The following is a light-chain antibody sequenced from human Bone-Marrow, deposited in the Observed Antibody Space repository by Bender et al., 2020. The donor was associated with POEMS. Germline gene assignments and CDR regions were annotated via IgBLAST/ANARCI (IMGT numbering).Light chain of an antibody. CDR1: RSDVGRYDY. CDR3: QSYDSDLNGWV. J-gene: IGLJ3*02. CDR2: ANI. Sequence: QSALTQPPSASGSPGQSVTISCTGTRSDVGRYDYVSWYQQHPGKAPKLLIYANINRPSEIPDRFSGSQSGTSASLAITGLQSEDEAAYFCQSYDSDLNGWVFGGGTKLTVL. V-gene: IGLV2-8*01.